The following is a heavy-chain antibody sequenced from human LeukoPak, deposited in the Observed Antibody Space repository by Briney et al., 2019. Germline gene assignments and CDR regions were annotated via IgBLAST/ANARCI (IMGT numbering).Heavy chain of an antibody. V-gene: IGHV1-18*01. CDR1: GYTFTSYR. J-gene: IGHJ4*02. Sequence: ASVKVSCKASGYTFTSYRNNRLRQAPAPGLEGTGWISAYNGNTKYAQKLQGRVTMTTDTSTSTAYMELRSLRSDDTAVYYCARGLGGSGSYFLTFDYWGQGTLVTVSS. CDR3: ARGLGGSGSYFLTFDY. CDR2: ISAYNGNT. D-gene: IGHD1-26*01.